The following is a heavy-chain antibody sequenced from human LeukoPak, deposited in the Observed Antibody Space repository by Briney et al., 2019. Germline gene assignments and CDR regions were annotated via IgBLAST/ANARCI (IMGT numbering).Heavy chain of an antibody. J-gene: IGHJ4*02. CDR2: INHSGST. CDR3: ARGGTGIAAAGTLVGY. D-gene: IGHD6-13*01. Sequence: SETLSLTCAVYGGSFSGYYWSWIRQPPGKGLEWIGEINHSGSTNYNPSLKCRVTISVDTSKNQFSLKLSSVTAAGTAVYYCARGGTGIAAAGTLVGYWGQGTLVTVSS. V-gene: IGHV4-34*01. CDR1: GGSFSGYY.